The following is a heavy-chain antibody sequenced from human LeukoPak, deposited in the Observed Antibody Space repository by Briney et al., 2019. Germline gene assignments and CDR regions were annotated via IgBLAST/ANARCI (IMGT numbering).Heavy chain of an antibody. CDR3: AKDKDTYYYDSSGYTPASFDY. J-gene: IGHJ4*02. D-gene: IGHD3-22*01. Sequence: GGSLRLSCAASGFTFSSYAMSWVRQAPGKGLEWVSGISGGGGSTYYADSVKGRFTISRDNSKNTLYLQMNSLRAEDTAVYYCAKDKDTYYYDSSGYTPASFDYWGQGTLVTVSS. CDR2: ISGGGGST. V-gene: IGHV3-23*01. CDR1: GFTFSSYA.